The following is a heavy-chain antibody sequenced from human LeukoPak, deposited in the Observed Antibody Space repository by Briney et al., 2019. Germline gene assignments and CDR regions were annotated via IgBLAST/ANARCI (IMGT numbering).Heavy chain of an antibody. Sequence: ASVKVSCKASGYTFTGYYMHWVRQAPGQGLEWMGMIYPRDGSTSYAQRFQDRVTVTRDTSTSTVHMELSGLRSEDTAVYYCARDQEGFDYWGQGTLVTVSS. J-gene: IGHJ4*02. V-gene: IGHV1-46*01. CDR2: IYPRDGST. CDR3: ARDQEGFDY. CDR1: GYTFTGYY.